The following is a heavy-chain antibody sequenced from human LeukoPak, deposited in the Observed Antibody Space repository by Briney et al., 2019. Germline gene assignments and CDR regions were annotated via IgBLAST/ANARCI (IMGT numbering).Heavy chain of an antibody. CDR1: GYTFTNYD. CDR2: MNPNSGNT. D-gene: IGHD4-11*01. CDR3: ATDYTDYSLDY. V-gene: IGHV1-8*01. J-gene: IGHJ4*02. Sequence: ASVKVSCKASGYTFTNYDINRVRQATGQGLEWMGWMNPNSGNTGYAQKFQGRVTMTRNTSISTAYMELSSLRYEDTAVYYCATDYTDYSLDYWGQGTLVTVSS.